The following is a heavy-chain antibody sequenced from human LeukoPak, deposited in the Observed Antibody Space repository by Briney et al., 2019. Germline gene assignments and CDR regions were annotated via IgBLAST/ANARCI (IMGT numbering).Heavy chain of an antibody. CDR1: GGSISSYY. CDR3: ARPTFASYSSGYHY. Sequence: SETLSLTCAVSGGSISSYYWNWIRQPPGKGLEWIGYIYYSGSTNYNPSLKSRVTISVDTSKNQFSLKLTSVTAADTAVYYCARPTFASYSSGYHYWGQGTLVTVSS. J-gene: IGHJ4*02. V-gene: IGHV4-59*08. D-gene: IGHD3-22*01. CDR2: IYYSGST.